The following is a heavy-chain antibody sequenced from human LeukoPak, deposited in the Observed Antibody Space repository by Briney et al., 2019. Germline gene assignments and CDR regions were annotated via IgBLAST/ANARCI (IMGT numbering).Heavy chain of an antibody. Sequence: EASVKVSCKASGYTFTIYGISWVRQAPGQGLEWMGWISAYNGNTNYAQKLQGRVTTTTDTSTSTAYMELRSLRSDDTAVYYCARDKYQLLPDPRSPFDYWGQGTLVTVSS. CDR1: GYTFTIYG. V-gene: IGHV1-18*01. J-gene: IGHJ4*02. CDR3: ARDKYQLLPDPRSPFDY. CDR2: ISAYNGNT. D-gene: IGHD2-2*01.